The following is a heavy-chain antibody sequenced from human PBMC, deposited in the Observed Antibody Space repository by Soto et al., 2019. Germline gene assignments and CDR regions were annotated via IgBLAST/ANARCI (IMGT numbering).Heavy chain of an antibody. J-gene: IGHJ6*02. Sequence: GGSLRLSCAASGFTVSTYAMTWVRQARGKGLEWLSAISSTADNTNYADSVKGRFTISRDNSKNTLYLQMNSLRAEDTAVYYCASQLVAAPNEGYYYYGMDVWGQGTTVTVSS. CDR2: ISSTADNT. V-gene: IGHV3-23*01. CDR1: GFTVSTYA. CDR3: ASQLVAAPNEGYYYYGMDV. D-gene: IGHD2-15*01.